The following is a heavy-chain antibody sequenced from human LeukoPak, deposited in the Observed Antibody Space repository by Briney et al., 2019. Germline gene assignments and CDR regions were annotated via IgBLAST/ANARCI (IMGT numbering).Heavy chain of an antibody. D-gene: IGHD3-9*01. CDR2: ISGSGGST. J-gene: IGHJ3*02. Sequence: GGSLRLSCAASGFTFSSYAMSWVRQAPGKGLEWASAISGSGGSTYYADSVKGRFTISRDNSKNTLYLQMNSLRAEDTAVYYCAKGVRGYYDILTGYPPERAFDIWGQGTMVTVSS. V-gene: IGHV3-23*01. CDR1: GFTFSSYA. CDR3: AKGVRGYYDILTGYPPERAFDI.